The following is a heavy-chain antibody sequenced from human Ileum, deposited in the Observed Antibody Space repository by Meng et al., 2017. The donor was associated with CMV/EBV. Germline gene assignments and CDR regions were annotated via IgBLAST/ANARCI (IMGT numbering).Heavy chain of an antibody. CDR3: ARLVNRSLFDY. V-gene: IGHV4-39*02. Sequence: QLRLQESGPGLVKPSEPLPLICTVSGASFNNDSDYWAWIRQSPGKGLEWIGSVHNNGGTYHNPSLRSRVTLSLDTSKNHFSLQLSSVTAADTAVYYCARLVNRSLFDYWGQGTLVTVSS. CDR1: GASFNNDSDY. D-gene: IGHD1-14*01. J-gene: IGHJ4*02. CDR2: VHNNGGT.